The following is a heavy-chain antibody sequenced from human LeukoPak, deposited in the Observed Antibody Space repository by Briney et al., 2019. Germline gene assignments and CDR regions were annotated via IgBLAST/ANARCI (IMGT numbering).Heavy chain of an antibody. CDR1: GYTFTSYA. J-gene: IGHJ4*02. V-gene: IGHV7-4-1*02. CDR3: ASGPLYSGSNEYFDY. CDR2: INTNTGNP. D-gene: IGHD1-26*01. Sequence: APVKVSCKASGYTFTSYAMNWVRQAPGQGLEWMGWINTNTGNPTYAQGFTGRFVFSLDTSVSTTYLQISSLKAEDTAVYYCASGPLYSGSNEYFDYWGQGTLVTVSS.